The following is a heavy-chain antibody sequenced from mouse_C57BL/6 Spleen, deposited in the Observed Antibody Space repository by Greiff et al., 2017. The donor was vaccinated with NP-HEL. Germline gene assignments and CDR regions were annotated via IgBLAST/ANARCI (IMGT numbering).Heavy chain of an antibody. Sequence: DVMLVESGGGLVQPGGSLSLSCAASGFTFTDYYMSWVRQPPGKALEWLGFIRNKANGYTTEYSASVKGRFTISRDNSQSILYLQMNALRAEDSAIYYCARYDGYLFAYWGQGTLVTVSA. V-gene: IGHV7-3*01. CDR1: GFTFTDYY. J-gene: IGHJ3*01. CDR2: IRNKANGYTT. D-gene: IGHD2-3*01. CDR3: ARYDGYLFAY.